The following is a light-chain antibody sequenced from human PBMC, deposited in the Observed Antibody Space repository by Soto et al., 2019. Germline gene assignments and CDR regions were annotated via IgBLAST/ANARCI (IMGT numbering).Light chain of an antibody. CDR1: SSNIGTSS. J-gene: IGLJ1*01. V-gene: IGLV1-44*01. CDR2: TTN. Sequence: QSALTQPHSASGTPGQRVTISCSGSSSNIGTSSVHWFQQLPGTAPKLLISTTNQRPSGVPERFSGSKSGTSASLAISGLQSEDEADYYCAEWDDSLNGHVFGTGSMVTVL. CDR3: AEWDDSLNGHV.